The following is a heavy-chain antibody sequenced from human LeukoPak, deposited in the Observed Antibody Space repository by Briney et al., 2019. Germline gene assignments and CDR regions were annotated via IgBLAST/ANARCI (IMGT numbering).Heavy chain of an antibody. Sequence: GGSLRLSCAASGFTFSSYAMSWVRQAPGKGLEWVSAISGSGGSTYYADSVEGRFTISRDNSKNTLYLQMNSLRAEDTAVYYCAKYGHCSSTSCLSVYYYYGMDVWGRGTTVTVSS. V-gene: IGHV3-23*01. J-gene: IGHJ6*02. D-gene: IGHD2-2*01. CDR2: ISGSGGST. CDR1: GFTFSSYA. CDR3: AKYGHCSSTSCLSVYYYYGMDV.